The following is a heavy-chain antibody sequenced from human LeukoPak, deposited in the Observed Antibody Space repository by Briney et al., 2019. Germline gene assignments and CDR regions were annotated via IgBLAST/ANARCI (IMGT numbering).Heavy chain of an antibody. D-gene: IGHD3-3*01. J-gene: IGHJ4*02. CDR3: AAQTYYDFWRGYYHFDY. Sequence: GESLKISCKGSGYSFTSYWIGWVRQMPGKGLEWMGIIYPGDSDTRYSPSFQGQVTISADKSISTAYLQWSSLKASDTAMYYCAAQTYYDFWRGYYHFDYWGQGTLVTVSS. CDR1: GYSFTSYW. CDR2: IYPGDSDT. V-gene: IGHV5-51*01.